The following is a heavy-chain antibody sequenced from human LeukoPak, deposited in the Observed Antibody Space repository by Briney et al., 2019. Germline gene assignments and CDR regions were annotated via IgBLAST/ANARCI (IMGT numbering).Heavy chain of an antibody. CDR3: ARDSSSGWFDAFDI. D-gene: IGHD6-19*01. V-gene: IGHV3-33*01. CDR2: IWYDGSNK. J-gene: IGHJ3*02. CDR1: GFIFSSYG. Sequence: GGSLRLSCAASGFIFSSYGMHWVRQAPGKGLEWVAVIWYDGSNKYYADSVKGRFTISRDNSKNTLYLQMNSLRAEDTAVYYCARDSSSGWFDAFDIWGQGTMVTAS.